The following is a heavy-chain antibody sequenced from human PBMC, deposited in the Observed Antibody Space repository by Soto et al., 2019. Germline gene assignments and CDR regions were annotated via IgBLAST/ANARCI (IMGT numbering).Heavy chain of an antibody. D-gene: IGHD3-3*01. CDR1: GYTFTSYG. Sequence: ASVKVSCKASGYTFTSYGISWVRQAPGQGLEWMGWISPNNGNTNYAQKLQGRVTMTRDTSISTAYMELSRLRSDDTAVYYCARDLRYYDFWSGPAQYYYYYYGMDVWGQGTTVTVSS. CDR3: ARDLRYYDFWSGPAQYYYYYYGMDV. V-gene: IGHV1-18*01. J-gene: IGHJ6*02. CDR2: ISPNNGNT.